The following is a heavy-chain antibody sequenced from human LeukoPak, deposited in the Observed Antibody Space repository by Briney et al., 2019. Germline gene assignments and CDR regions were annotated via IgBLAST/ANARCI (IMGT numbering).Heavy chain of an antibody. CDR1: GYTFTDYG. V-gene: IGHV1-18*01. Sequence: GASVKVSCKTSGYTFTDYGISRVRQAPGQGLEWMGWISAYNGNTKYAQKLQGRVTMTTDTSTSTAYMELRSLRSDDTAVYYCARDSPGTYYYDSSGYGNWFDPWGQESLRTVSS. D-gene: IGHD3-22*01. CDR2: ISAYNGNT. CDR3: ARDSPGTYYYDSSGYGNWFDP. J-gene: IGHJ5*02.